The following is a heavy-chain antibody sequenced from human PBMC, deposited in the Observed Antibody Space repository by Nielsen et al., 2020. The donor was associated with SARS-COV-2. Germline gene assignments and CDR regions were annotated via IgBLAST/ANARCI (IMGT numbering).Heavy chain of an antibody. V-gene: IGHV1-2*04. CDR3: AREYIVVVPAAKAYYYGMDV. CDR1: GYTFTGYY. D-gene: IGHD2-2*01. J-gene: IGHJ6*02. Sequence: ASVKVSCKASGYTFTGYYMHWVRQAPGQGLEWMGWISPNSGGTNYAQKFQGWVTMTRDTSISTAYMELSRLRSDDTAVYYCAREYIVVVPAAKAYYYGMDVWGQGTTVTVSS. CDR2: ISPNSGGT.